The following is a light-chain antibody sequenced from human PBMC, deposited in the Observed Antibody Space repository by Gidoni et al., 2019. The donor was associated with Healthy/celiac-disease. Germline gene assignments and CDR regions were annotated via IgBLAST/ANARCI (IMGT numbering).Light chain of an antibody. V-gene: IGKV3-15*01. CDR1: QSVSSN. CDR2: GAS. CDR3: QQYNNWTPYT. J-gene: IGKJ2*01. Sequence: EIVMTQSPATLSVSPGERATLSCRASQSVSSNLAWYQQKPGQAPRLLIYGASTRATGIPARFSGSGSGTEFTLTISSLQSEDFAVYYCQQYNNWTPYTFXXXTKLEIK.